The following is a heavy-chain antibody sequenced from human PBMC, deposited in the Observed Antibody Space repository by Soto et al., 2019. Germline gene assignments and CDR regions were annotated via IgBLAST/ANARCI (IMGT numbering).Heavy chain of an antibody. V-gene: IGHV3-48*02. J-gene: IGHJ4*02. D-gene: IGHD6-13*01. Sequence: EVQLVGSGGGLVQPGGSLRLSCAASGFTFSSYSMNWVRQAPGKGLEWVSYISTSSSAIYYVDSVRGRFTISRDNVKNSLYLQMDSLRDEDTAVYYCATWQPFDHWGQGTLVTVSS. CDR3: ATWQPFDH. CDR2: ISTSSSAI. CDR1: GFTFSSYS.